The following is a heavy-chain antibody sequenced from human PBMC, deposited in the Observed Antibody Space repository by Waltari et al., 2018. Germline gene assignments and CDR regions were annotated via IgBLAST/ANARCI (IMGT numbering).Heavy chain of an antibody. CDR3: ARGERYLRYFDWLSPFDY. CDR2: INHSGST. D-gene: IGHD3-9*01. J-gene: IGHJ4*02. V-gene: IGHV4-34*01. Sequence: VQLVESGGGLVQPGGSLRLSCAASGFTFSSYAMSWVRQAPGKGLEWIGEINHSGSTKDNPSLKNRVTISVDTSKNQFSLKLSSVTAADTAVYYCARGERYLRYFDWLSPFDYWGQGTLVTVSS. CDR1: GFTFSSYA.